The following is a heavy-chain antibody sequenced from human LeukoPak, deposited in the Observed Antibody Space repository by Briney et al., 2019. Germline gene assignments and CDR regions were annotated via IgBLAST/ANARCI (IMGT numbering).Heavy chain of an antibody. CDR2: INVNGGAM. Sequence: PGGSLRLSCAASGFSFKDYYFSWIRQAPGKGLEWVSFINVNGGAMYYADFVKGQFTISRDNAKSSLYLEMNSLRVEDTAVYYCARGPRILAAGSYYFDYWGQGSLVTVSS. V-gene: IGHV3-11*01. CDR3: ARGPRILAAGSYYFDY. D-gene: IGHD6-13*01. J-gene: IGHJ4*02. CDR1: GFSFKDYY.